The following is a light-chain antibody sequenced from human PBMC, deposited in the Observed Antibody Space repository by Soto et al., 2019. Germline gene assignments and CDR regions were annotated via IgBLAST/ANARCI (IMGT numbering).Light chain of an antibody. V-gene: IGLV2-14*01. CDR2: DVS. CDR1: SGDIGDYNY. Sequence: QPVLTPPASVSGSPGRSITISCVGTSGDIGDYNYVSWYQQHPGKVPKVIIYDVSNRPSGVSYRFSGTKSGNTASLTVSGLQAEDEDDYYCCSYTRSGTLIFGTGNKVTV. J-gene: IGLJ1*01. CDR3: CSYTRSGTLI.